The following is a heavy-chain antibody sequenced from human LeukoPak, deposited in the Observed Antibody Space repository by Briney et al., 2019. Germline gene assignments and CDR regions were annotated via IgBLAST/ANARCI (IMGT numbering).Heavy chain of an antibody. J-gene: IGHJ2*01. CDR2: IDPSDSYT. CDR1: GYSFTSYW. D-gene: IGHD6-13*01. CDR3: ARSLIAAAGTTYWYFDL. V-gene: IGHV5-10-1*01. Sequence: GESLKISCKGSGYSFTSYWISWVRQLPGKGLEWMGRIDPSDSYTNYSPSFQGHVTISADKSISTAYLQWSSLKASDTAMYYCARSLIAAAGTTYWYFDLWGRGTLVTVSS.